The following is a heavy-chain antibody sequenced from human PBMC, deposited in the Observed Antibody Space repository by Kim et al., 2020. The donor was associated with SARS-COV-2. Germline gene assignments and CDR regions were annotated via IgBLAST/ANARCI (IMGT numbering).Heavy chain of an antibody. CDR2: GRL. J-gene: IGHJ4*02. Sequence: GRLGYADSVKGRFTISRDNAKNSLYLPMNSLRAEDTALYYCAGSGYDSAYWGQGTLVTVSS. CDR3: AGSGYDSAY. V-gene: IGHV3-9*01. D-gene: IGHD5-12*01.